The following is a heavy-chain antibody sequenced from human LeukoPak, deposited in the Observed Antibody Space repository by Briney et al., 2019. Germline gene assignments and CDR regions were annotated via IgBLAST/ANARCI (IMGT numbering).Heavy chain of an antibody. Sequence: QPGGSLRLSCAASELTVSSNYMSWVRQAPGKGLEWVSVIYSGGSTYYADSVKGRFTISRDNSKNTLYLQMNSLRAEDTAVYYCARGLYSSGWFSLDYWGQGTLVTVSS. CDR1: ELTVSSNY. CDR2: IYSGGST. J-gene: IGHJ4*02. CDR3: ARGLYSSGWFSLDY. V-gene: IGHV3-66*01. D-gene: IGHD6-19*01.